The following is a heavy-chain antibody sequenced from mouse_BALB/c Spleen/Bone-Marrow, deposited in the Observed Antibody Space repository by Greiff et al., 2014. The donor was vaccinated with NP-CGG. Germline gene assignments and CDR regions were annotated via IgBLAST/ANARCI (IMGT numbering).Heavy chain of an antibody. D-gene: IGHD2-10*01. Sequence: EVKLVESGGGLVQFGGPLKLSCAASGFTLSRYGMSLVRQTPDKRLELVAIINSDGGSTYYPDSVKGRFTISRDNAKNTLYLQMSSLKSEDTAMYYCARAYYWGQGTLVTVSA. CDR2: INSDGGST. CDR3: ARAYY. J-gene: IGHJ3*01. CDR1: GFTLSRYG. V-gene: IGHV5-6-3*01.